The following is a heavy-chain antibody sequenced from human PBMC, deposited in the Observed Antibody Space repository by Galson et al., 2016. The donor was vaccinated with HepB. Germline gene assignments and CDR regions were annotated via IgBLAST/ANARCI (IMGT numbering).Heavy chain of an antibody. D-gene: IGHD3-22*01. CDR2: IYHSGTT. V-gene: IGHV4-31*03. Sequence: TLSLTCTVSGDPISSGGYYWSWIRQHPGKGLEWIGYIYHSGTTYYNPSLKSRVTISVDTSKNQFYLNLSSVTAADTALYYCASEGGYYDSSGHYYSTPLDQWGQGALVIVSS. CDR3: ASEGGYYDSSGHYYSTPLDQ. J-gene: IGHJ5*02. CDR1: GDPISSGGYY.